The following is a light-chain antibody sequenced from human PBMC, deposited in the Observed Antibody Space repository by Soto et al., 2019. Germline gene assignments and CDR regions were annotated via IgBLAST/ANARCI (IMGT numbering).Light chain of an antibody. CDR1: QSISSN. J-gene: IGKJ1*01. Sequence: EILMTQSPATLSVSPGERATLSCRASQSISSNLAWYQQKPGQAPRLLIYAVSTRATGIPARFSGSGSGTDFTLTISSLQSEDFAVYYCQQYNNWPPMWTFXQGTKVDIK. CDR3: QQYNNWPPMWT. V-gene: IGKV3-15*01. CDR2: AVS.